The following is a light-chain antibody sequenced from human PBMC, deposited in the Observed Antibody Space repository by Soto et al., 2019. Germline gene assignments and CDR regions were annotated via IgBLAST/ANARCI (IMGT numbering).Light chain of an antibody. J-gene: IGKJ5*01. V-gene: IGKV3-20*01. CDR3: QQYGSSPIT. Sequence: EIVLTQSPGTLSLSPGERATLSCRASQSIRSNFLAWYQQKRGQSPRLVICGASNRATGIPDRFSGSGSGTDFTLTISRLEPEDFAVYYCQQYGSSPITFGQGTRLEI. CDR2: GAS. CDR1: QSIRSNF.